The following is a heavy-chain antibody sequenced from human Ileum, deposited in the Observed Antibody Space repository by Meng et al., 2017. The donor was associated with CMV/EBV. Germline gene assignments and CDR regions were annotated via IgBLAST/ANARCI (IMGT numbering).Heavy chain of an antibody. J-gene: IGHJ4*02. V-gene: IGHV3-23*03. D-gene: IGHD6-13*01. CDR2: IYSGASST. CDR3: ANNPPYTSYSSSWFEY. CDR1: GLTFSRSA. Sequence: GESLKISCAASGLTFSRSAMTWVRQAPGKGLEWLSVIYSGASSTYYADSVKGRFTISSDNSKNTLFLHMDSLRAEDTAVYYCANNPPYTSYSSSWFEYWGQGTLVTVSS.